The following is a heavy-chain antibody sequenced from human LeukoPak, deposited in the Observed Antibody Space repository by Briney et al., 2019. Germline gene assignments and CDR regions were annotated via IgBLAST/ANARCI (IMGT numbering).Heavy chain of an antibody. D-gene: IGHD2-21*01. J-gene: IGHJ4*02. CDR3: AKDFRIGYSAHFDY. CDR2: IYENGGTT. V-gene: IGHV3-23*01. CDR1: GFTFRSHA. Sequence: GGSLRLSCVGSGFTFRSHAMSWVRQAPEKGLEFVSGIYENGGTTYYADSVKGRFSISRDNSKNTLYLQMDSLRGEDTAVYYCAKDFRIGYSAHFDYWGQGALVIVSS.